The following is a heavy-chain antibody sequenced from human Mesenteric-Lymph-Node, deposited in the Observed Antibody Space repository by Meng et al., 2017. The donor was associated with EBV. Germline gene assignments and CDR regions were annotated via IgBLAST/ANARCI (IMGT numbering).Heavy chain of an antibody. Sequence: QVQRQEAGRGLVKPSAALSLSCTVSGGSVTSGSYYCNWIRQPPGKRLEWIGYIHYSGSTNYNPSLKSQITISVDTSKNQLSLRVSHVTAADTAVYYCARGRRGVQYFDFWGQGALVTVSS. D-gene: IGHD1-1*01. J-gene: IGHJ4*02. CDR1: GGSVTSGSYY. CDR2: IHYSGST. CDR3: ARGRRGVQYFDF. V-gene: IGHV4-61*01.